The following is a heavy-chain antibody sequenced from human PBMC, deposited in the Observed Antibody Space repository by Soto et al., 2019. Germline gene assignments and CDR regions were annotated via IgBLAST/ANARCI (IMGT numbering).Heavy chain of an antibody. CDR3: ARFGLVTFDC. CDR2: ISPSGSYM. D-gene: IGHD3-3*01. Sequence: EMRLAESGGGLVKPGGSLRLSCAASGFIFNTYSMDWVRQAPGKGLEWVASISPSGSYMYYGDSLKGRFTVSRANAKNSLYLQMDSLRAADPAIYYCARFGLVTFDCWGQGTLVTVSS. J-gene: IGHJ4*02. V-gene: IGHV3-21*01. CDR1: GFIFNTYS.